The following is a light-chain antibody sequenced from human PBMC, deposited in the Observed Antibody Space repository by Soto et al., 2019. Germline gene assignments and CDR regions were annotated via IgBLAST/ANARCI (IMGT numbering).Light chain of an antibody. CDR2: DAS. CDR3: QQYGGSPRT. CDR1: QSVSSGY. Sequence: EIFVTQSPATLSVSQWEIGTLSCGASQSVSSGYLAWYQQKPGQAPRLLIYDASSRATGIPDRFSGSGSGTDFTLTISRLEPEDFAVYYCQQYGGSPRTFGQGTKVDIK. J-gene: IGKJ1*01. V-gene: IGKV3D-20*01.